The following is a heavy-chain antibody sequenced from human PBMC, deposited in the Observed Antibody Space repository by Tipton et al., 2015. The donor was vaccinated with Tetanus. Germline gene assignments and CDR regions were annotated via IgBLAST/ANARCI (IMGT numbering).Heavy chain of an antibody. CDR1: GYNFNLYW. CDR3: ARRLGPYTGDQIWHFDL. D-gene: IGHD7-27*01. V-gene: IGHV5-51*01. J-gene: IGHJ2*01. Sequence: QSGAEVKKPGESLKISCQGSGYNFNLYWIAWVRQMPGKGLEWMGIIYPGDSDTTYSPSFQGQVTISAARSISTAYLQWSSLKASDTAVFFCARRLGPYTGDQIWHFDLWGRGTLVTVSS. CDR2: IYPGDSDT.